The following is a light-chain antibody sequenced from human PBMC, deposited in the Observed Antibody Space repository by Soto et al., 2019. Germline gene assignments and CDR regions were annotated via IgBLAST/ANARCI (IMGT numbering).Light chain of an antibody. Sequence: EIVLTQSPGTLSLSPGERATLSCRASQSVSSSFLAWYQQKPGQAPRLLIFGASRRATGIPERFSGSGSRTDFTLAISRLEPEDFAVDYCQHYGSSPDTFGQGTRLEIK. V-gene: IGKV3-20*01. CDR2: GAS. CDR1: QSVSSSF. J-gene: IGKJ5*01. CDR3: QHYGSSPDT.